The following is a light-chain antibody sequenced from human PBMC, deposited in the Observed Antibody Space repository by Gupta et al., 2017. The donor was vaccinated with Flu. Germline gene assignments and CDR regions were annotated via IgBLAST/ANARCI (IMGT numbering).Light chain of an antibody. J-gene: IGLJ1*01. CDR2: EVS. Sequence: QSALTHPPSVSGSPGQPVTISCTGPSSDVGSYNRVSWYQQPPGTAPKLMIYEVSNRPSGGPDRFSGSKSGNTASLTISGLQAEDEADYYCSLYTSSSTSFVFGTGTKVTVL. V-gene: IGLV2-18*01. CDR1: SSDVGSYNR. CDR3: SLYTSSSTSFV.